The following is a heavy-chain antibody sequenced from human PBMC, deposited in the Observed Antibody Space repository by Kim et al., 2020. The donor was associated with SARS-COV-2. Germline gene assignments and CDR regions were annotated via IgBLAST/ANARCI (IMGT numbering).Heavy chain of an antibody. J-gene: IGHJ5*02. Sequence: SVKVSCKASGGTFSSYAISWVRQAPGQGLEWMGRIIPILGIANYAQKFQGRVTITADKSTSTAYMELSSLRSEDTAVYYCARDWNKVLIRSGGTLAFDPWGQGTLVTVSS. CDR2: IIPILGIA. CDR1: GGTFSSYA. V-gene: IGHV1-69*04. CDR3: ARDWNKVLIRSGGTLAFDP. D-gene: IGHD2-15*01.